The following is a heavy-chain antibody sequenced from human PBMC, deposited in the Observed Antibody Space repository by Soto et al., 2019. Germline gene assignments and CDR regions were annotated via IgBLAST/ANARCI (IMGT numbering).Heavy chain of an antibody. D-gene: IGHD2-15*01. J-gene: IGHJ4*02. CDR2: IYSNDDK. V-gene: IGHV2-5*01. CDR3: AFGVVVAATEYYFDH. CDR1: GFSLNTGGVG. Sequence: QITLKESGHPLVKPTQTLTLTCTFSGFSLNTGGVGVGWIRQPPGKALEWLALIYSNDDKRYSPSLKSRLTITKDTSRNQVVLTMTNMDPVDTATYYCAFGVVVAATEYYFDHWGQGTLLTVSS.